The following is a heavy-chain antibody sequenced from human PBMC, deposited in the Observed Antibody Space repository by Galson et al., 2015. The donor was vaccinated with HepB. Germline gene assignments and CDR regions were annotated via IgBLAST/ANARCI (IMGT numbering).Heavy chain of an antibody. Sequence: SVKVSCKAAGYTFNNHAMHWVRQAPGLGLGWMGWINDGSGNTRYSEKFQGRVTITVDTSANTVYMELSSLRSEDTAVYYCAGDRPPPVMSGARDIWGQGTLVTVSS. CDR2: INDGSGNT. CDR3: AGDRPPPVMSGARDI. J-gene: IGHJ3*02. CDR1: GYTFNNHA. V-gene: IGHV1-3*01. D-gene: IGHD3-10*01.